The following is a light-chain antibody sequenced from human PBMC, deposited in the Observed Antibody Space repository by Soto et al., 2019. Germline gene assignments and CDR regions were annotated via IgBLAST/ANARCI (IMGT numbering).Light chain of an antibody. Sequence: EIVLTQSPATLSFSPGERATLSCRASQSVSNSLAWYQQKPGQPPRLLIYDVSNRATGIPARFSGSGSGTDFTLTITSLEPEDFAVYFCHQRYNWPRVTFGQGTRLEIK. CDR2: DVS. CDR1: QSVSNS. V-gene: IGKV3-11*01. CDR3: HQRYNWPRVT. J-gene: IGKJ5*01.